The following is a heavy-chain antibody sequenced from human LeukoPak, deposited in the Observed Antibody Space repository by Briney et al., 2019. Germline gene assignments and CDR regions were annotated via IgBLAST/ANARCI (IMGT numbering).Heavy chain of an antibody. J-gene: IGHJ3*02. CDR3: ARDADYGGSPDAFDI. V-gene: IGHV3-33*08. Sequence: GGSLRLSCAASGFTFSSYAMHWVRQAPGKGLEWVAVIWYDGSNKYYADSVKGRFTISRDNSKNTLYLQMNSLRAEDTAVYYCARDADYGGSPDAFDIWGRGTIVTVSS. D-gene: IGHD4-23*01. CDR1: GFTFSSYA. CDR2: IWYDGSNK.